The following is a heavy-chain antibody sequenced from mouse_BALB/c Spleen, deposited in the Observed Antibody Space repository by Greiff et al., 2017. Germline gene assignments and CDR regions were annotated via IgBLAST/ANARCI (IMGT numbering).Heavy chain of an antibody. D-gene: IGHD2-2*01. V-gene: IGHV14-4*02. J-gene: IGHJ4*01. CDR2: IDPENGDT. CDR1: GFNIKDYY. Sequence: VQLQQSGAELVRSGASVKLSCTASGFNIKDYYMHWVKQRPEQGLEWIGWIDPENGDTEYAPKFQGKATMTADTSSNTAYLQLSSLTSEDTAVYYCAREGYDYAMDYWGQGTSVTVSS. CDR3: AREGYDYAMDY.